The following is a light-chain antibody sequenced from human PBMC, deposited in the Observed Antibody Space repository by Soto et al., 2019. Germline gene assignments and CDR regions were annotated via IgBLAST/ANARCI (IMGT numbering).Light chain of an antibody. Sequence: DIQMTQSPSSLSASVGDRVTITCRASQSISRYLNWYQQKPGKAPKLLIYGASSLQSGVPSRFGGSASGTDFTLTISSLQPEDFATYYCQQSYTSTFGQGTKVEIK. CDR3: QQSYTST. CDR2: GAS. V-gene: IGKV1-39*01. CDR1: QSISRY. J-gene: IGKJ1*01.